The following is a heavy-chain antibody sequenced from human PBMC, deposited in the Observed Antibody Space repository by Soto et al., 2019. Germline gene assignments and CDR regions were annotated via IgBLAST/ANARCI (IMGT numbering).Heavy chain of an antibody. CDR2: MYNSGGT. V-gene: IGHV4-61*01. CDR1: GDSVSSGSYY. Sequence: ASETLSLTCSVSGDSVSSGSYYWSWIRQPPGKGLEWIGYMYNSGGTNYNPPLKSRVTMSLDTSKNQFSLKLSSVTAADTAVYYCARVAYYTGWVFDYWGQGTLVTVSS. CDR3: ARVAYYTGWVFDY. J-gene: IGHJ4*02. D-gene: IGHD6-19*01.